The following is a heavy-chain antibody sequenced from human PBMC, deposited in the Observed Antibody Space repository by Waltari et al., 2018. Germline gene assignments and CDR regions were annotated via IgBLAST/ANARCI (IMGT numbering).Heavy chain of an antibody. CDR1: GFTFSSYA. CDR2: ISGSGGST. J-gene: IGHJ3*02. D-gene: IGHD3-3*01. V-gene: IGHV3-23*01. Sequence: EVQLLESGGGLVQPGGSLRLSCAASGFTFSSYAMSWVRQAPGKGLEWVSAISGSGGSTDYADSVKGRFTISRDNSKNTLYLQMNSLRAEDTAVYYCARDYDFWSGYYTGISAFDIWGQGTMVTVSS. CDR3: ARDYDFWSGYYTGISAFDI.